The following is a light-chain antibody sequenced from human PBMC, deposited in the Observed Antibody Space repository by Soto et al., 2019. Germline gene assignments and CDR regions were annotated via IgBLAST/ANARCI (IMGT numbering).Light chain of an antibody. Sequence: EVVMTQSTATLSVSPGERATLSCRASESVSRNLAWYQQKPGQAPRLLIYDASTRATGIPDRFSGGGSGTEFTLTISSLQSEDFVVYYCQQYNSWPPITFGQGTRLEIK. CDR1: ESVSRN. CDR2: DAS. J-gene: IGKJ5*01. CDR3: QQYNSWPPIT. V-gene: IGKV3-15*01.